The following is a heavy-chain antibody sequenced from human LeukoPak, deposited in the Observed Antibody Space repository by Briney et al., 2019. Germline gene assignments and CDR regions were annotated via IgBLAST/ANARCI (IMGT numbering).Heavy chain of an antibody. D-gene: IGHD3-3*01. V-gene: IGHV4-39*01. CDR3: ARGYSITTLDY. CDR1: GGSISSSSYY. J-gene: IGHJ4*02. Sequence: SETLSLTCTVSGGSISSSSYYWGWIRQPPGKGLEWIGSIYYSGSTYYNPSLKSRVTISVDTSKNQFSLKLSSVTAADTAVYYCARGYSITTLDYWGQGTLVTVSS. CDR2: IYYSGST.